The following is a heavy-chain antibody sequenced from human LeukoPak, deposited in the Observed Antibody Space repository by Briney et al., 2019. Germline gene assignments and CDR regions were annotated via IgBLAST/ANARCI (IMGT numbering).Heavy chain of an antibody. D-gene: IGHD3-3*01. Sequence: PGGSLRLSCAASGFTFSSYAMSWVRQAPGKGLEWVSAISGSGGSTYYADSVKGRFTISRDNSKNTLYLQMNSLRAEDTAVYYCAKDPDFWSGYYTLVRVWGQGTTVTVSS. J-gene: IGHJ6*02. CDR1: GFTFSSYA. V-gene: IGHV3-23*01. CDR2: ISGSGGST. CDR3: AKDPDFWSGYYTLVRV.